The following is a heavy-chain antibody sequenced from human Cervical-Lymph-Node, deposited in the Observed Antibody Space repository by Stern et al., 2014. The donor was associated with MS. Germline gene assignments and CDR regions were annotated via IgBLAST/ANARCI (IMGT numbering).Heavy chain of an antibody. CDR3: ARLGSVYDSRGFRYYFDY. CDR1: GASISSTNW. CDR2: VFHSGGT. V-gene: IGHV4-4*02. Sequence: QLQLQESGPGLVKPSGTLSLTCTVSGASISSTNWWSWVRQPPGKGLEWXGEVFHSGGTNYNPSLKSQVTMSVDKSTNQFSLSLTSVTAADTAVYYCARLGSVYDSRGFRYYFDYWGQGTLVTVSS. J-gene: IGHJ4*02. D-gene: IGHD3-22*01.